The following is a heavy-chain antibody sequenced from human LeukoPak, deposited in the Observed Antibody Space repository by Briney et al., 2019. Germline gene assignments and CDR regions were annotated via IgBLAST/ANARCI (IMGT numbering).Heavy chain of an antibody. D-gene: IGHD6-19*01. CDR1: GGSISSGGYY. Sequence: PSETLSLTCTVSGGSISSGGYYWSWIRQPPGKGLEWIGYIYYSGGTNYNPSLKSRVTISVDTSKNQFSLKLSSVTAADTAVYYCARDRAVAGFPPVYYGMDVWGQGTTVTVSS. CDR2: IYYSGGT. CDR3: ARDRAVAGFPPVYYGMDV. J-gene: IGHJ6*02. V-gene: IGHV4-61*08.